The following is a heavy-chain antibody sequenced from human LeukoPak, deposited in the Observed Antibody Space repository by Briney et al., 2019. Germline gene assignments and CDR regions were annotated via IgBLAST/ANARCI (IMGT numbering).Heavy chain of an antibody. CDR3: AKPYYYDSSGYYYGAFDI. CDR1: GFTFSSYA. Sequence: GGSLRLPCAASGFTFSSYAMSWVRQAPGKGLEWVSAISGSGGSTYYADSVKGRFTISRDNSKNTLYLQMNSLRAEDTAVYYCAKPYYYDSSGYYYGAFDIWGQGTMVTVSS. J-gene: IGHJ3*02. CDR2: ISGSGGST. D-gene: IGHD3-22*01. V-gene: IGHV3-23*01.